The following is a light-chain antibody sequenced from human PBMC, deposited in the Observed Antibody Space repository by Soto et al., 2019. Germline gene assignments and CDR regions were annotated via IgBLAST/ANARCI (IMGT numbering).Light chain of an antibody. CDR1: SSNIGSNT. CDR3: AAWDDSLNGAV. Sequence: QSVLTQPPSASGTPGQRVTIYCSGSSSNIGSNTVNWYQQLPGTAPKLLIYSNNQRPSGVPDRFSGSKSGTSASLAISGLHSEDEADYYCAAWDDSLNGAVFGGGIQLTVL. J-gene: IGLJ7*01. V-gene: IGLV1-44*01. CDR2: SNN.